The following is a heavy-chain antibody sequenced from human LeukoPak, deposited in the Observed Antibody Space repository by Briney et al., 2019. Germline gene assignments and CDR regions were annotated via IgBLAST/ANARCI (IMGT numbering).Heavy chain of an antibody. J-gene: IGHJ4*02. Sequence: GGSLRLSCAASGFNFANHAMSWVRQTPGKGLEWVSAISGGGDITYYADSVTGRFTISRDNSKDTLFLQLNSLRAEDTAVYYCAKSSYYYGRSGSYYFDYWGQGTLVTVSS. CDR1: GFNFANHA. CDR3: AKSSYYYGRSGSYYFDY. CDR2: ISGGGDIT. V-gene: IGHV3-23*01. D-gene: IGHD3-22*01.